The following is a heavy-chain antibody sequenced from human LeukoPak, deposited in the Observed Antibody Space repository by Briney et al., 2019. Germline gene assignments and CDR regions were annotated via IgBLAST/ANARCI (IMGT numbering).Heavy chain of an antibody. Sequence: SGTLSLTCTVSGGSISSFFWSWIRQPPGKGLEWIGYIHYSGSTNYNPSLESRVTISVDTSKNQFSLNLSSVTAADTAVYYCARHEGGNLDFDYWGQGTLVTVSS. V-gene: IGHV4-59*08. CDR2: IHYSGST. CDR3: ARHEGGNLDFDY. J-gene: IGHJ4*02. D-gene: IGHD4-23*01. CDR1: GGSISSFF.